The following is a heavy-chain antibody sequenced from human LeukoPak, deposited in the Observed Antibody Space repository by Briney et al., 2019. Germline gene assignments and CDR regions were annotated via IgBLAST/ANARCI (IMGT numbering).Heavy chain of an antibody. J-gene: IGHJ5*02. D-gene: IGHD6-13*01. CDR3: ARHLTSSWDPNRFDP. Sequence: SETLSLTCTVSGGSISTSSYYWGWIRQPPGKGLAWIGSIDYSGSTHYNPSLKNRVTISVDTSKNQFSLRLSSVTAADTAVYNCARHLTSSWDPNRFDPWGQGNLVTVSS. CDR1: GGSISTSSYY. CDR2: IDYSGST. V-gene: IGHV4-39*01.